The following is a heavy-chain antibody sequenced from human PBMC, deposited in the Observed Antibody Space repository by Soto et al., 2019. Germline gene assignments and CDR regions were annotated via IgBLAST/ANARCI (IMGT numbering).Heavy chain of an antibody. CDR1: GFTFNTSG. Sequence: GWSLRLSCTTSGFTFNTSGMHWVRQAPGKGLGWVAIIWYAGSNKYYADSVKGRFTISRDNPKNTLYLQMNSLRAEDTALYYCARSDCTGAYCYSWPFNYGVDVWGQGTTVTVSS. CDR2: IWYAGSNK. J-gene: IGHJ6*02. V-gene: IGHV3-33*08. D-gene: IGHD2-21*02. CDR3: ARSDCTGAYCYSWPFNYGVDV.